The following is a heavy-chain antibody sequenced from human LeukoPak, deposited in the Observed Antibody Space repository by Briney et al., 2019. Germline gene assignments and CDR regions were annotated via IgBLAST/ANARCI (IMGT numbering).Heavy chain of an antibody. CDR3: ARDRDGGATTAVPFDY. D-gene: IGHD1-26*01. CDR2: ISAYNGNT. CDR1: GYTFTSYG. J-gene: IGHJ4*02. V-gene: IGHV1-18*01. Sequence: ASVKVSCKASGYTFTSYGISWVRQAPGQGLEWMGWISAYNGNTNYAQKLQGRVTMTTDTSTSTAYMELRSLRSDDTAVYYCARDRDGGATTAVPFDYWGQGTLFTVSS.